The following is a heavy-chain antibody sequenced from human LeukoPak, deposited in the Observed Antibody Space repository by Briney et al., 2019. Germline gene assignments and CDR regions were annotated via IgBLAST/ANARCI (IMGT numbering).Heavy chain of an antibody. CDR2: IYYSGST. D-gene: IGHD3-22*01. Sequence: PSQTLSLTCTVSGGSISSGDYYWSWIRQHPWKGLEWLGNIYYSGSTYYNPSLKSRVTISVDTSKSQFPLKLSSVTAADTAVYYCAREGYDSSYYYYLDYWGQGTLVTVSS. V-gene: IGHV4-31*03. CDR1: GGSISSGDYY. CDR3: AREGYDSSYYYYLDY. J-gene: IGHJ4*02.